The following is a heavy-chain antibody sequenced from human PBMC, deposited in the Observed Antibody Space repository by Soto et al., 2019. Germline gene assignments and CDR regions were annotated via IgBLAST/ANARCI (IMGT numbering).Heavy chain of an antibody. D-gene: IGHD2-2*01. V-gene: IGHV3-23*01. CDR1: GFTFSSYA. J-gene: IGHJ6*03. CDR3: AKGESYCSSTSCYEVYYYYYYMDV. Sequence: GALSLSCAASGFTFSSYAMSWVRQAPGKGLEWVSAISGSGGSTYYADSVKGRFTISRDNSKNTLYLQMNSLRAEDTAVYYCAKGESYCSSTSCYEVYYYYYYMDVWGKGTTVTVSS. CDR2: ISGSGGST.